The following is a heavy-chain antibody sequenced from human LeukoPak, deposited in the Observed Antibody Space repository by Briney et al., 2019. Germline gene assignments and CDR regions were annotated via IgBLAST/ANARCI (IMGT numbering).Heavy chain of an antibody. CDR1: GFTFSSYG. CDR3: AKGGALWFGNGDFDY. V-gene: IGHV3-33*06. D-gene: IGHD3-10*01. Sequence: PGRSLRLSCAASGFTFSSYGMHWVRQAPGKGLEWVAVIWYDGSNKYYADSVKGRFTISRDNSKNTLYLQMNSLRAEDTAVYYCAKGGALWFGNGDFDYWGQGTLVTVSS. CDR2: IWYDGSNK. J-gene: IGHJ4*02.